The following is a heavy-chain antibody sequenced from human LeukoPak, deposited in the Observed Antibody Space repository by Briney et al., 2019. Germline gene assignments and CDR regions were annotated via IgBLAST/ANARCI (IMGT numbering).Heavy chain of an antibody. D-gene: IGHD3-10*01. CDR3: ARAYHYYGSGEDAFDI. CDR1: GFTFSTYA. CDR2: ISGNGVNT. V-gene: IGHV3-23*01. J-gene: IGHJ3*02. Sequence: GGSLRLSCAASGFTFSTYAMSWVRQAPGKGLEWVSAISGNGVNTYYVDSVKGRFTISRDNAKNSLYLQMNSLRAEDTAVYYCARAYHYYGSGEDAFDIWGQGTMVTVSS.